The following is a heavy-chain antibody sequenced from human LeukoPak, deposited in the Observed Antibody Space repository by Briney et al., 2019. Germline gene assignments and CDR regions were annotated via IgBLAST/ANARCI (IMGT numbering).Heavy chain of an antibody. V-gene: IGHV1-3*01. J-gene: IGHJ6*03. CDR2: INAGNGNT. CDR3: ARGSGQLLVYYYYYMDV. D-gene: IGHD2-2*01. CDR1: GYTFTSYA. Sequence: GASVKVSCKASGYTFTSYAMHWVRQAPGQRLEWMGWINAGNGNTKYSQKFQGRVTITRDTSASTAYMELSSLRSEDTAVYYCARGSGQLLVYYYYYMDVWGKGTTVTVSS.